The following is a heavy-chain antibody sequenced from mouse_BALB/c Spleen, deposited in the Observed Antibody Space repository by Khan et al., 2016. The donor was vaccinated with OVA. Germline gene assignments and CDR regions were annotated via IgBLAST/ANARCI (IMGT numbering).Heavy chain of an antibody. J-gene: IGHJ4*01. D-gene: IGHD2-14*01. CDR1: GFSLSRYN. Sequence: VQLQESGPGLVVPSQSLSITCTVSGFSLSRYNIHWVRQPPGKGLEWLGMIWGGGGTDYNSTLKSRLSISKDNSKSQVILKMNSLQTDDSAMYFCARAYYRYDGYYAMDYWGQGTSVTVSS. CDR3: ARAYYRYDGYYAMDY. V-gene: IGHV2-6-4*01. CDR2: IWGGGGT.